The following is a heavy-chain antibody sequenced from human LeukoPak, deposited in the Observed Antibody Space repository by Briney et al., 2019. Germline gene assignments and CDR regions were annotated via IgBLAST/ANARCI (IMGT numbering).Heavy chain of an antibody. J-gene: IGHJ2*01. CDR2: ISSSGSTI. CDR1: GFTFSDYY. D-gene: IGHD3-3*01. CDR3: ARAPTLDFWSGYPTPPWYFDL. Sequence: GGSLRLSCAASGFTFSDYYMSWIRQAPGKGLEWVSYISSSGSTIYYADSVKGRFTISRDNAKNSLYLQMNSLRAEDTAVYYCARAPTLDFWSGYPTPPWYFDLWGRGTLVTVSS. V-gene: IGHV3-11*04.